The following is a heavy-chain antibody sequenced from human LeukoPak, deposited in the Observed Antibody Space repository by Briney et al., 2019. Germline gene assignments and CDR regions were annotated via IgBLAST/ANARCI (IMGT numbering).Heavy chain of an antibody. V-gene: IGHV3-7*01. CDR2: IKQDGSEK. D-gene: IGHD4-11*01. CDR1: GFTVSGNY. Sequence: GGSLRLSCAASGFTVSGNYMSWVRQAPGKGLEWVANIKQDGSEKYYVDSVKGRFTISRDNAKNSLYLQMNSLRAEDTAVYYCARDIIQYGYWGQGTLVTVSS. J-gene: IGHJ4*02. CDR3: ARDIIQYGY.